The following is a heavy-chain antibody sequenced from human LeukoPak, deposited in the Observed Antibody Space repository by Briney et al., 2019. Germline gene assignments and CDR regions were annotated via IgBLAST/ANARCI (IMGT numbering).Heavy chain of an antibody. CDR2: ISRSDTM. D-gene: IGHD3-22*01. V-gene: IGHV3-48*03. CDR3: ARASDGSGYEFDY. Sequence: PGGSLRLSCAASGFTFSSYEMNWVRQAPGKGLEWVSYISRSDTMYDADSVKGRFTISRDNAKNSLYLQMNSLRAEDTAAYYCARASDGSGYEFDYWGQGTLVTVSS. CDR1: GFTFSSYE. J-gene: IGHJ4*02.